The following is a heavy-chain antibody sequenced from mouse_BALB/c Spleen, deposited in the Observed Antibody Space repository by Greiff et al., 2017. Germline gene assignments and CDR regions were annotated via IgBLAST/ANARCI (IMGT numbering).Heavy chain of an antibody. V-gene: IGHV1-15*01. CDR1: GYTFTDYE. Sequence: QVQLQQSGAELVRPGASVTLSCKASGYTFTDYEMHWVKQTPVHGLEWIGAIDPETGGTAYNQKFKGKATLTADKSSSTAYMELRSLTSEDSAVYYGTRKNYYGSSYGFAYWGQGTLVTVSA. CDR3: TRKNYYGSSYGFAY. CDR2: IDPETGGT. J-gene: IGHJ3*01. D-gene: IGHD1-1*01.